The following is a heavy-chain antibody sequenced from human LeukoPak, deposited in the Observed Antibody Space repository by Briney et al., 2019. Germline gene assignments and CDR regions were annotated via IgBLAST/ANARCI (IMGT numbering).Heavy chain of an antibody. Sequence: PSETLSLTCAVYGGSFSGYYWTWIRQPPGKGLEWIGEINHSGSTTYKPSLKSRVTISVDTSKNHFSLRLTSVTAADTVVHYCARGPCSTSCHRSWYFDYWGQGTLVTVSS. J-gene: IGHJ4*02. CDR1: GGSFSGYY. V-gene: IGHV4-34*01. D-gene: IGHD2-2*01. CDR3: ARGPCSTSCHRSWYFDY. CDR2: INHSGST.